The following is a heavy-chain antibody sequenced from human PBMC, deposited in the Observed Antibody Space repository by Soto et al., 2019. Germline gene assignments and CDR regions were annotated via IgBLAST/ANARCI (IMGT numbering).Heavy chain of an antibody. V-gene: IGHV1-69*01. Sequence: QVQLLQSGAEVKKPGSSVKVSCKASGGTFSTHAISWVRQAPGQGLAWLGGISPTLGTPNYAQKFQGRVTVTADEYTSTAYMELSRLTSEDTDVYYCARAAFRSGYSWYYYGMDVWGQGTAVNV. CDR3: ARAAFRSGYSWYYYGMDV. CDR1: GGTFSTHA. CDR2: ISPTLGTP. J-gene: IGHJ6*02. D-gene: IGHD3-3*01.